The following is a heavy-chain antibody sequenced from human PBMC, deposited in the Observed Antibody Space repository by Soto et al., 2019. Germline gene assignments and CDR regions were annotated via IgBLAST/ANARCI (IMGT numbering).Heavy chain of an antibody. CDR3: ARGCSGVSYYSGNYYYGMGD. CDR2: IIPIFGTA. V-gene: IGHV1-69*01. J-gene: IGHJ6*02. D-gene: IGHD2-15*01. Sequence: SGGHFRIPSFAWERKAPGQGLEWMGGIIPIFGTANYAQKFQGRVTITADESTSTAYVELSSLRSEDTAVYYCARGCSGVSYYSGNYYYGMGDYSEVTTV. CDR1: GGHFRIPS.